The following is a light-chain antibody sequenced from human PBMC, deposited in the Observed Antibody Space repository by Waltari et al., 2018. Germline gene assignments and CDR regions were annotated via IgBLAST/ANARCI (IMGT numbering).Light chain of an antibody. CDR1: GLPIQY. CDR3: QSSDSSNSDIYL. CDR2: KDT. J-gene: IGLJ2*01. Sequence: SYELTQPPSVSVSPGQTARITCSGDGLPIQYAYWYQQKSGQAPLLVIYKDTERPPGIPERFSGSSSGTTVTLTISGVQAEDDADYYCQSSDSSNSDIYLFGGGTKLTVL. V-gene: IGLV3-25*03.